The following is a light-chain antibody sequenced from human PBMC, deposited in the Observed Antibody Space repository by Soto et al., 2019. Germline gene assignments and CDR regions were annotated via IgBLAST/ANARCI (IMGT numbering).Light chain of an antibody. J-gene: IGLJ2*01. Sequence: QSALTQPASVSGSPGQSITISCTGTSSDVGNYNLVSWYQQHPGKAPKLMIYEGSKRPSGVSNRFSGSKFGNTASLTISGLQAEDEADYYCSSYVGSSTLLFGGGTKLTVL. CDR2: EGS. CDR1: SSDVGNYNL. V-gene: IGLV2-23*01. CDR3: SSYVGSSTLL.